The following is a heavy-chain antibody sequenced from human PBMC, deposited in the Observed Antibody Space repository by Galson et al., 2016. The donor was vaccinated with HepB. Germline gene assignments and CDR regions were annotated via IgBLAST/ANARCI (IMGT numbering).Heavy chain of an antibody. Sequence: TLSLTCTASGGSISSAGYSWDWIRQHPGKGLEYIGNIYHSGSTYYNPSLRGRVTISVDTSKNQFSLKLSSVTAADTAVYYCARDVAVGTGSDYWGQGTLVTVSS. J-gene: IGHJ4*02. V-gene: IGHV4-31*03. CDR3: ARDVAVGTGSDY. CDR2: IYHSGST. D-gene: IGHD2-2*01. CDR1: GGSISSAGYS.